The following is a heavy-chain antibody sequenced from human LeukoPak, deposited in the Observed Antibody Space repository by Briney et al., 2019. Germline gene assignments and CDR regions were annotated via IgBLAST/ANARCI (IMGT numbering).Heavy chain of an antibody. CDR3: AKVRGTYSSGYFFDY. CDR1: GFTFDNYA. J-gene: IGHJ4*02. V-gene: IGHV3-9*01. D-gene: IGHD6-19*01. CDR2: ISWNSGYI. Sequence: PGRSLRLSCAASGFTFDNYAMHWVRQAPGKGLEWLPTISWNSGYIGYADSVKGRFTISRDNAKKSLDLQMNSLRAEDTAFYYCAKVRGTYSSGYFFDYWGQGTLVTVSS.